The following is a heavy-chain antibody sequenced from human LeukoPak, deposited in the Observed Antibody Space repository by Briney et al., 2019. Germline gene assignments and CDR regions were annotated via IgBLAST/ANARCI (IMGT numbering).Heavy chain of an antibody. CDR2: IDPDSGGT. CDR1: RYTFTGYY. Sequence: ASVKVSSMHSRYTFTGYYMHWVRPAPGARLEWMGRIDPDSGGTKSAQKFQGRVIMTRDTSISTAYLDLSRLRSDDTAVYFCARSVGATLLDHWGQGSLVTVSS. J-gene: IGHJ4*02. V-gene: IGHV1-2*06. CDR3: ARSVGATLLDH. D-gene: IGHD1-26*01.